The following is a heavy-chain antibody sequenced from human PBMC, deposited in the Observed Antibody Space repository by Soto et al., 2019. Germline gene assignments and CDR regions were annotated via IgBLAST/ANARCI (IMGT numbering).Heavy chain of an antibody. CDR2: IYYSGST. V-gene: IGHV4-31*03. Sequence: QVQLQESGPGLVKPSQTLSLTCTVSGGSISSGGYYWSWIRQHPGKGLEWIGYIYYSGSTYYNPSLKRRVTIAVDTSKNQFSLKLSSVTVADTAVYYCARDPGGVLKVGGHYFDYWGQGTLVTVSS. CDR1: GGSISSGGYY. CDR3: ARDPGGVLKVGGHYFDY. J-gene: IGHJ4*02. D-gene: IGHD3-10*01.